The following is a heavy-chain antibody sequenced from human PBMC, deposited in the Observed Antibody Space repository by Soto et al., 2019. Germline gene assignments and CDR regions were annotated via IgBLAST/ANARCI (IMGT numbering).Heavy chain of an antibody. CDR2: IYSGGST. Sequence: PRLSCAASGFTVSSNYMSWVRQAPGKGLEWVSVIYSGGSTYYADSVKGRFTISRDNSKNTLYLQMNSLRAEDTAVYYCARERGDNWNSRWFDPWGQGTLVTVSS. J-gene: IGHJ5*02. CDR1: GFTVSSNY. D-gene: IGHD1-7*01. V-gene: IGHV3-53*01. CDR3: ARERGDNWNSRWFDP.